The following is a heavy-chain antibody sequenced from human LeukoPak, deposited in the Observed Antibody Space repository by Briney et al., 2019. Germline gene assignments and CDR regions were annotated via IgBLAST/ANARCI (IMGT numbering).Heavy chain of an antibody. J-gene: IGHJ4*02. CDR1: GFPFSSYW. D-gene: IGHD4-11*01. CDR2: IKQDGGET. V-gene: IGHV3-7*01. CDR3: TREDHSNYNY. Sequence: GGSLRLSCAASGFPFSSYWMAWVRQAPGKGLEWVASIKQDGGETFYVDSVKGRFTIFRDNAENSLYLQMNSLRAEDTAVYYCTREDHSNYNYWGQGTLVTVSS.